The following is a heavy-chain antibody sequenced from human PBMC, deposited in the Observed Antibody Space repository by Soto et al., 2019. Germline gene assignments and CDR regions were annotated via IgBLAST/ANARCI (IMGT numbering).Heavy chain of an antibody. J-gene: IGHJ4*02. Sequence: PSETLSLTCTVSGGSISSSSYYWGWIRQPPGKGLEWIGSIYYSGSTYYNPSLKSRVTISVDTSKNQFSLKLSSVTAADTAVYYCARQLVDSGYVLFDYWGQGTLVTVSS. CDR1: GGSISSSSYY. D-gene: IGHD5-12*01. CDR2: IYYSGST. V-gene: IGHV4-39*01. CDR3: ARQLVDSGYVLFDY.